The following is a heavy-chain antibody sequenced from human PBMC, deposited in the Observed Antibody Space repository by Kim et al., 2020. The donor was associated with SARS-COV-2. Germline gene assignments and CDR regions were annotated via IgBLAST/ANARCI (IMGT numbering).Heavy chain of an antibody. CDR2: VNHSGFT. CDR1: GGSLSGNY. Sequence: SETLSLTCGVFGGSLSGNYWSWIRQTPGKGLEWIGEVNHSGFTNYNPALKRRVTVSVDPSKNQFSLKLTSVTATDTAVYYCARRNSDGYAYFDFWGQGTRVTVSS. J-gene: IGHJ4*02. CDR3: ARRNSDGYAYFDF. D-gene: IGHD5-18*01. V-gene: IGHV4-34*01.